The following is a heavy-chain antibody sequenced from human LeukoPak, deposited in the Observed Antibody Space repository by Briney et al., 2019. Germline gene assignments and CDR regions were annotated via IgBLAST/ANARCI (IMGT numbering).Heavy chain of an antibody. J-gene: IGHJ4*02. Sequence: PSETLSLTCTVSGGSMNNYYWSWIRQPAGKGLEWIGQIYTSGTTNYNPSLRSRVTMSVDTSKNQFSLKLSSVTAADTAVYYCVRDRRYYDSSGYQGFDYWGQGMLVTVSS. CDR3: VRDRRYYDSSGYQGFDY. V-gene: IGHV4-4*07. CDR2: IYTSGTT. D-gene: IGHD3-22*01. CDR1: GGSMNNYY.